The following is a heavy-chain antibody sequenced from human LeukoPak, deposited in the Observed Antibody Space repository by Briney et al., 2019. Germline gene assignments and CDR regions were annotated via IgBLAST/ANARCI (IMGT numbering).Heavy chain of an antibody. V-gene: IGHV3-11*06. CDR2: ISRSSDYK. CDR3: ARDHQQQLVRSGFDY. J-gene: IGHJ4*02. D-gene: IGHD6-13*01. Sequence: GRSLRLSCAASGFAFGDYHMSWIRQAPGKGLEWVSYISRSSDYKDFADSVRGRFTVSRDNSKNTLYLQMNSLRAEDTAVYYCARDHQQQLVRSGFDYWGQGTLVTVSS. CDR1: GFAFGDYH.